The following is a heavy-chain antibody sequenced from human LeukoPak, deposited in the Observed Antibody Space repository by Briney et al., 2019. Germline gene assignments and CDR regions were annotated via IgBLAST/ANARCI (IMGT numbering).Heavy chain of an antibody. CDR1: GFTFSSYA. CDR2: ISYDGSNK. CDR3: ATFKWLD. J-gene: IGHJ4*02. Sequence: GRSLRLSCAASGFTFSSYAMHWVRQAPGKGLEWVAVISYDGSNKYYADSVKGRFTISRDNSKNTLYLQMNSLRAEDTAVYYCATFKWLDWGQGTLVTVSS. V-gene: IGHV3-30-3*01. D-gene: IGHD5-12*01.